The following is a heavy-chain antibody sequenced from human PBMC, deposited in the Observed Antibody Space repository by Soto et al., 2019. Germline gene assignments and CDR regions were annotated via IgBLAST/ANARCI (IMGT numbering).Heavy chain of an antibody. CDR2: ISYDGSNK. D-gene: IGHD3-10*01. J-gene: IGHJ3*02. Sequence: GGSLRLSCAASGFTFSSYAMHWVRQAPGKGLEWVAVISYDGSNKYYADSVKGRFTISRDNSKNTLYLQMNSLRAEDTAVYYCARWDSYYYGSGSYMVAVPDAFDIWGQGTMVTVSS. V-gene: IGHV3-30-3*01. CDR1: GFTFSSYA. CDR3: ARWDSYYYGSGSYMVAVPDAFDI.